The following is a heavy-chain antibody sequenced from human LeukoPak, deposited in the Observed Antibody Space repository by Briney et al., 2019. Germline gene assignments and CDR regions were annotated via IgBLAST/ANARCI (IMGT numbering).Heavy chain of an antibody. J-gene: IGHJ4*02. D-gene: IGHD5-18*01. CDR3: AKQGGYSYGLSY. Sequence: GGSLRLSCAASGFTFSSYAMSWVRQAPGKGLEWVSAISGSGGSTYYADSVKGRFTISRDNSKNTLYLQMNSPRAEDTAVYYCAKQGGYSYGLSYWGQGTLVTVSS. CDR2: ISGSGGST. V-gene: IGHV3-23*01. CDR1: GFTFSSYA.